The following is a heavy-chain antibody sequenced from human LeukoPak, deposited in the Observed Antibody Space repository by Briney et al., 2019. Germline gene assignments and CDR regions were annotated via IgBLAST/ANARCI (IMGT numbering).Heavy chain of an antibody. V-gene: IGHV3-23*01. Sequence: GGSLRLSCAASGFTFSSYAMSWVRQAPGKGLEWVSAISGSGGSTYYADSVKGRFTISRDNSKNTLYLQKNSLRAEDTAVYYCAGHFYDSRGYVGYWGQGTLVTVSS. J-gene: IGHJ4*02. CDR1: GFTFSSYA. CDR2: ISGSGGST. D-gene: IGHD3-22*01. CDR3: AGHFYDSRGYVGY.